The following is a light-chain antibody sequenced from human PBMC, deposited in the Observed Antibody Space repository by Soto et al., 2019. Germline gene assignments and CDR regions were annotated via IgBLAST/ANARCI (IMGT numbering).Light chain of an antibody. Sequence: QSVLTQPASVSGSPGQSITISCTGTSSDVGSHNLVSWYQQHPGKAPKLMIYEGSKRPSGVSNRFSGSKSGNTASLTISGLQAEDAADYYCCSYAGSSTLYVVFGGGTKLTVL. J-gene: IGLJ2*01. CDR1: SSDVGSHNL. V-gene: IGLV2-23*01. CDR3: CSYAGSSTLYVV. CDR2: EGS.